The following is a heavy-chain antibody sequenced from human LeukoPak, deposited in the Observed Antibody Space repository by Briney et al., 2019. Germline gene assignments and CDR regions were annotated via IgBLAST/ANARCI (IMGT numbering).Heavy chain of an antibody. CDR2: ISYDGWIK. J-gene: IGHJ4*02. CDR3: ARSPNSGYDAYFDY. D-gene: IGHD5-12*01. V-gene: IGHV3-30*09. Sequence: PGGSLRLSCEASGFTLSSYAMHWVRQAPGKGLEWVAVISYDGWIKYYAESVKGRIAISRDNAKNTLSLQMNSLRPEDTSIYYCARSPNSGYDAYFDYWGQGTLVTVSS. CDR1: GFTLSSYA.